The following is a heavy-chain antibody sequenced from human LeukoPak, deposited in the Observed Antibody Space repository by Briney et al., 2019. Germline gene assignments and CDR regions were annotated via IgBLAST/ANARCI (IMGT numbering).Heavy chain of an antibody. J-gene: IGHJ4*02. CDR2: INPNSGGT. D-gene: IGHD3-10*01. Sequence: ASVKVSCKASGYTFTPYYMHWVRQAPGQGLEGMGWINPNSGGTNYAQKFQGRVTMTRDTSISTAYMELSRLRSDDTAVYYCARDGYSFGEYDYWGQGTLVTVSS. CDR1: GYTFTPYY. CDR3: ARDGYSFGEYDY. V-gene: IGHV1-2*02.